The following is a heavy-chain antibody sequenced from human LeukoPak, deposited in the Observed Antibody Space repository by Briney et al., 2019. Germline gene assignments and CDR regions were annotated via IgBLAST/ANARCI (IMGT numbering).Heavy chain of an antibody. CDR2: MNPNSGNT. V-gene: IGHV1-8*03. CDR3: ARGGPEYYYYYYMDV. D-gene: IGHD2/OR15-2a*01. Sequence: ASVKVSCKPSGYTFTSYDINWVRQATGQGLEWMGWMNPNSGNTGYAQKFQGRVTITRNTSISTAYMELSSLRSEDTAVYYCARGGPEYYYYYYMDVWGKGTTVTVSS. J-gene: IGHJ6*03. CDR1: GYTFTSYD.